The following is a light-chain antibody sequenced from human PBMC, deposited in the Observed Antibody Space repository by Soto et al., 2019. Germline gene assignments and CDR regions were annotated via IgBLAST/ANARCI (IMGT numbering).Light chain of an antibody. Sequence: EIVLTQSPGTLSLSPGARSTLSCRASQSVSSRNLAWYQQKPGQAPRLLIYGASSRATGIPGRFSGSGSGTDFTLTISRLEPEDVAVYSCQQYGSSPSTFGQGTKLEIK. V-gene: IGKV3-20*01. CDR3: QQYGSSPST. CDR2: GAS. J-gene: IGKJ2*02. CDR1: QSVSSRN.